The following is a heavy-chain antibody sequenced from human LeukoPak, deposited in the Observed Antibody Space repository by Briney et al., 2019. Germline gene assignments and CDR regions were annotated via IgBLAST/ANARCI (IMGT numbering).Heavy chain of an antibody. CDR1: GVPIRSGGYY. CDR2: IYYCGRP. CDR3: ARGANWLDP. J-gene: IGHJ5*02. V-gene: IGHV4-31*03. Sequence: SETLSLTCSLSGVPIRSGGYYWSWPRQPPGERVEWCGYIYYCGRPYYHPPHKSRDPISVDTSKTQLSLTLSSVTAADTAVYHWARGANWLDPWGQGTLLTVSS.